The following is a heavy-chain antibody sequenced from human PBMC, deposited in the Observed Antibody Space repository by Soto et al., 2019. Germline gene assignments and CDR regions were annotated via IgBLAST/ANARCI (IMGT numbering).Heavy chain of an antibody. J-gene: IGHJ2*01. CDR3: ARVGPPSPSVIWFFDL. Sequence: QGQLVQSGAEVKKPGSSVKVSCKASGGSFRTYAINWVRQAPGQGLEWMGGIIPMLAPPTYAQKFQGRLTITADESTTTVYMELSSLTSEDTAVYYCARVGPPSPSVIWFFDLWGRGTLVTVSS. CDR1: GGSFRTYA. V-gene: IGHV1-69*01. D-gene: IGHD2-21*01. CDR2: IIPMLAPP.